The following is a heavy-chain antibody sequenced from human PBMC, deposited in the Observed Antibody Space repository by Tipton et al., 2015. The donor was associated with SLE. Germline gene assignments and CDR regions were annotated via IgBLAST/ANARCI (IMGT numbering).Heavy chain of an antibody. J-gene: IGHJ5*02. D-gene: IGHD5-12*01. V-gene: IGHV4-59*01. CDR3: ARVDIVAPLDP. CDR1: GGSISTYY. CDR2: IYYSGST. Sequence: TLSLTCTVSGGSISTYYWSWIRQPPGKGLEWIGYIYYSGSTNYNPSLKSRVTISVDTSKNQFSLKLSSVTAADTAVYYCARVDIVAPLDPWGQGTLVTVSS.